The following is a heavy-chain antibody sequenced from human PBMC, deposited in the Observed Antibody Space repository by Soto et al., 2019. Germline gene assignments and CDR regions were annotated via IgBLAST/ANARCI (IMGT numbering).Heavy chain of an antibody. V-gene: IGHV3-53*02. CDR3: AIRIGRGGGDYYYYGMDG. Sequence: EVQLVETGGGLIQPGGSLRLSCAASGFTVSSNYMSWVRQAPGKGLEWVSVIYSGGSTYYADSVKGRFTISRDNSKNTLYLPMNSLGAEYTAVYYCAIRIGRGGGDYYYYGMDGWSQGTTVNVCS. CDR1: GFTVSSNY. CDR2: IYSGGST. J-gene: IGHJ6*02. D-gene: IGHD3-10*01.